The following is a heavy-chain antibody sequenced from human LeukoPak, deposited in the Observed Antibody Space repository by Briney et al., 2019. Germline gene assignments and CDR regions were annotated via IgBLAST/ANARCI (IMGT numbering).Heavy chain of an antibody. CDR2: ISSNGGST. J-gene: IGHJ4*02. V-gene: IGHV3-64*01. CDR1: GFTFSSYA. CDR3: AKDEDSSGYLHC. D-gene: IGHD3-22*01. Sequence: GGSLRLSCAASGFTFSSYAMHWVRQAPGKGLEYVSAISSNGGSTYYANSVKGRFTISRDNSKNTLYLQMGSLRAEDMAVYYCAKDEDSSGYLHCWGQGTLVTVSS.